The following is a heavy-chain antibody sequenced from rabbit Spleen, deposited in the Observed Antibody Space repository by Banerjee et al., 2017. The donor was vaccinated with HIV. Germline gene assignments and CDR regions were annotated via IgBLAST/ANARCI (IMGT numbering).Heavy chain of an antibody. CDR3: ARESYGYGRGYSL. D-gene: IGHD6-1*01. J-gene: IGHJ4*01. V-gene: IGHV1S45*01. Sequence: QEQLEESGGDLVKPEGSLTLTCTASGIDFSSHYYICWVRQAPGKGPEWIACIYNGDASTYYATWVSGRFSISKTSSTTVTLQMTSLTAADTATYFCARESYGYGRGYSLWGQGTLVTVS. CDR2: IYNGDAST. CDR1: GIDFSSHYY.